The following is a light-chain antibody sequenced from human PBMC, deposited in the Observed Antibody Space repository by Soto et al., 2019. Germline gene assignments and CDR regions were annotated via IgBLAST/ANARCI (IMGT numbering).Light chain of an antibody. Sequence: EIVMTQSPATLSVSPGERATLSCRASQTISNNLAWYQQKPGQAPRLLIYGASTRASGIPARFSGRGSGTEFTLTISSLQSEDFAVYYCQQYNSWPPITFGQGTRLEI. V-gene: IGKV3-15*01. CDR3: QQYNSWPPIT. J-gene: IGKJ5*01. CDR2: GAS. CDR1: QTISNN.